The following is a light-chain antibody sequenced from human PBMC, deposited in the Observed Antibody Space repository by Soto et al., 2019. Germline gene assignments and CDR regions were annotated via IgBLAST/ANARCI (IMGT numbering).Light chain of an antibody. V-gene: IGKV3-20*01. CDR3: QQYGGSPRT. CDR2: DAS. CDR1: QSISNNY. Sequence: EIVLTQSPGTLSLSPGERATLSCRASQSISNNYLAWYQQTPGQAPRLLIYDASNRAAGIPDRLSGSGSGTDFTLTSSRLEPEDFGVYHCQQYGGSPRTFGQGTKVEIK. J-gene: IGKJ1*01.